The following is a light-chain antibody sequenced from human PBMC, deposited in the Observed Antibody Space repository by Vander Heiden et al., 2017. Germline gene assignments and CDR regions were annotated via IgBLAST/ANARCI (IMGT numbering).Light chain of an antibody. CDR3: QQRSNWPRT. CDR2: DAS. V-gene: IGKV3-11*01. Sequence: EIVLTQSPATLSLSPGERATLSCRASQSVSSYLAWYQQKPGQAPRLLIYDASNRATGIPARFSGSGSGTDFTPTISLLAPEDFAVYYCQQRSNWPRTFGQGTKVEIK. J-gene: IGKJ1*01. CDR1: QSVSSY.